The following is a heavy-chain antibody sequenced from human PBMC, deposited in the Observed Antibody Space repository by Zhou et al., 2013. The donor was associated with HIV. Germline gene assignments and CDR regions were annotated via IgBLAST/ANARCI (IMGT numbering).Heavy chain of an antibody. J-gene: IGHJ6*03. Sequence: QVQLVQSGAEVKKPGASVKVSCKASGYTFTGYYMHWVRQAPGQGLEWMGWINPNSGGTNYAQKFQGRVTMTRDTSISTAYMELSRLRSDDTAVYYCARVGCSGGSCYLSYYYMDVWGKGTTVTVSS. V-gene: IGHV1-2*02. CDR2: INPNSGGT. CDR3: ARVGCSGGSCYLSYYYMDV. D-gene: IGHD2-15*01. CDR1: GYTFTGYY.